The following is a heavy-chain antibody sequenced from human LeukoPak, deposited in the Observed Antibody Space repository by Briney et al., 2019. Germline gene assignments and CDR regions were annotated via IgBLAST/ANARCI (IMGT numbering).Heavy chain of an antibody. CDR2: LSSDGVNK. Sequence: PGGSLTLSCAASGFTFSSYPMHWVRQTPAKGLEWVAILSSDGVNKRYADSVRGRFTISRDNFKNTLYLQMSSMTAEDTAIYYCARDPGTIFDGLNYHFDSWGQGTLVTVSS. CDR1: GFTFSSYP. J-gene: IGHJ4*02. CDR3: ARDPGTIFDGLNYHFDS. V-gene: IGHV3-30-3*01. D-gene: IGHD3-3*01.